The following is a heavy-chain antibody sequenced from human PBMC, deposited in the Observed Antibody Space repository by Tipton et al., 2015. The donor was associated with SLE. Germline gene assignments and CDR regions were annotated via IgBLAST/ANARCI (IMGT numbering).Heavy chain of an antibody. V-gene: IGHV4-34*01. Sequence: TLSLTCAVYGGSFSGYYWSWIRQPPGKGLEWIGEINHSGSTNYNPSLKSRVTISVDTSKNQFSLKLSSVTAADTAVYYCARGLRGWYGDYWGQGTLVTVSS. CDR2: INHSGST. J-gene: IGHJ4*02. CDR1: GGSFSGYY. D-gene: IGHD6-19*01. CDR3: ARGLRGWYGDY.